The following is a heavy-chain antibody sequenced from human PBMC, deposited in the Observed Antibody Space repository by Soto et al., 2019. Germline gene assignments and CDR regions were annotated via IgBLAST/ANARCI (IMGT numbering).Heavy chain of an antibody. D-gene: IGHD2-2*01. CDR1: GGTFSSYA. V-gene: IGHV1-69*13. Sequence: GASGKVSCKASGGTFSSYASSHVLQAPRQGLVWMGGLSHFFGTATYAQEFQGGVTITAAESTSTAYMELSSLRSEDTAVYYCARALTAPTAQAPAFEYWGQETLVNVSS. J-gene: IGHJ4*01. CDR3: ARALTAPTAQAPAFEY. CDR2: LSHFFGTA.